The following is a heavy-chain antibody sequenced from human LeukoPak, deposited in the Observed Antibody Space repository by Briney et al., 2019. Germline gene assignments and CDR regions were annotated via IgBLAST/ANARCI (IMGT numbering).Heavy chain of an antibody. CDR1: GFSVSNNY. D-gene: IGHD3-10*01. CDR3: ARDNMGSYDS. Sequence: GGSLRLSCAASGFSVSNNYMSWVRQAPGKGLEWVGRSKARAESYTTYYAASVKGRFTISRDNSKNLLYLQMNSLETEDTAVYYCARDNMGSYDSWGQGTLVTVSS. V-gene: IGHV3-72*01. CDR2: SKARAESYTT. J-gene: IGHJ4*02.